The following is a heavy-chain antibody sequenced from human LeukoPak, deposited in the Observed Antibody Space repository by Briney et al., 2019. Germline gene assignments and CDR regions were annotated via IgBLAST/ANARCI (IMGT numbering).Heavy chain of an antibody. CDR1: GFTFSSYA. CDR2: INHSGST. V-gene: IGHV4-34*01. J-gene: IGHJ4*02. CDR3: ARALFRVVVPAAIGD. Sequence: GSLRLSCAASGFTFSSYAMSWIRQPPGKGLEWIGEINHSGSTNYNPSLKSRVTISVDTSKNQFSLKLSSVTAADTAVYYCARALFRVVVPAAIGDWGQGTLVTVSS. D-gene: IGHD2-2*02.